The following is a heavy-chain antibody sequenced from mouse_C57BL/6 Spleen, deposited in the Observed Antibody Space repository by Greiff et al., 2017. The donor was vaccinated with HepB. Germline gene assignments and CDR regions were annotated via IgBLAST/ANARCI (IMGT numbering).Heavy chain of an antibody. V-gene: IGHV14-4*01. CDR2: IDPENGDT. Sequence: VQLKESGAELVRPGASVKLSCTASGFNIKDDYMHWVKQRPEQGLEWIGWIDPENGDTEYASKFQGKATITADTSSNTAYLQLSSLTSEDTAVYYCTPLRRDYHYAMDYWGQGTSVTVSS. J-gene: IGHJ4*01. CDR3: TPLRRDYHYAMDY. D-gene: IGHD1-1*01. CDR1: GFNIKDDY.